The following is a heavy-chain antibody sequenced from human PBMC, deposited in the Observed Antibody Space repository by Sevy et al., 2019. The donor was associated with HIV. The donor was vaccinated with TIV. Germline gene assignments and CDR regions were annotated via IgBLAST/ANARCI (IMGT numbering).Heavy chain of an antibody. Sequence: ASVKVSCKASGYIFTSYDINWVRQATGQGLEWMGRMNPNSGNTGYAQKFQGRVTMTRDTSISTAYMELSSLRSEDTAVYYCARVRFCSGGSCAGYFDLWGRGTLVTVSS. J-gene: IGHJ2*01. D-gene: IGHD2-15*01. CDR1: GYIFTSYD. V-gene: IGHV1-8*01. CDR3: ARVRFCSGGSCAGYFDL. CDR2: MNPNSGNT.